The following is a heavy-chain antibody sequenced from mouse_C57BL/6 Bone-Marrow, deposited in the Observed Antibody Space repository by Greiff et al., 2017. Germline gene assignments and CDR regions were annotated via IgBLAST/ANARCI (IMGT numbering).Heavy chain of an antibody. V-gene: IGHV1-76*01. J-gene: IGHJ4*01. CDR1: GYTFTDYS. CDR2: IYPGSGNT. CDR3: AREPTTVVHYYAMDY. Sequence: QVQLLQSGAELVRPGASVKLSCKASGYTFTDYSINWVRQRPGQGLEWIARIYPGSGNTYYHEKFKGQATLTAAKSYSTAYMQHRSLTSENSAVYCSAREPTTVVHYYAMDYWGQGTPVTVSS. D-gene: IGHD1-1*01.